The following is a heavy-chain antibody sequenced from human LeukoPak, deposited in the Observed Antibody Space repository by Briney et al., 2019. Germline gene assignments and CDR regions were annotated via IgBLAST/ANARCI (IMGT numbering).Heavy chain of an antibody. D-gene: IGHD4-17*01. J-gene: IGHJ3*02. CDR3: ARDSGIYGAIRDAFDI. CDR1: GGSISSYY. V-gene: IGHV4-59*01. Sequence: PSETLSLTCSVSGGSISSYYWSWIRQPPGGGLEWIGYIYYSGRTSYNPSLKSRVTISVDTSKNQFSLRLSSVTAADTAVYYCARDSGIYGAIRDAFDIWGQGTMVTVSS. CDR2: IYYSGRT.